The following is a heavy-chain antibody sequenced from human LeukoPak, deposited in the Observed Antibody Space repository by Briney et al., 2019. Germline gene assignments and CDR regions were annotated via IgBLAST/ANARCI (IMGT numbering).Heavy chain of an antibody. Sequence: GASVRVSCKASGGTFSSYAISWVRQAPGQGLEWMGRIIPIFGTANYAQKFQGRVTITTDESTSTAYMELSSLRSEDTAVYYCARSAEENYYYMDVWGKGTTVTVSS. CDR3: ARSAEENYYYMDV. D-gene: IGHD6-19*01. CDR1: GGTFSSYA. V-gene: IGHV1-69*05. J-gene: IGHJ6*03. CDR2: IIPIFGTA.